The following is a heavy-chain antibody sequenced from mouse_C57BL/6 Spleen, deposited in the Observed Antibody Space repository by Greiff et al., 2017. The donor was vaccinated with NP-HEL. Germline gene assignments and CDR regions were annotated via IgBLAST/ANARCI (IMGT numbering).Heavy chain of an antibody. J-gene: IGHJ1*03. CDR3: ARLYRFGHWYFDV. V-gene: IGHV5-16*01. D-gene: IGHD2-14*01. CDR2: INYDGSST. Sequence: EVQLVESEGGLVQPGSSMKLSCTASGFTFSDYYMAWVRQVPEKGLEWVANINYDGSSTYYLDSLKSRFIISRDNAKNILYLQMSSLKSEDTATYYCARLYRFGHWYFDVWGTGTTVTVSS. CDR1: GFTFSDYY.